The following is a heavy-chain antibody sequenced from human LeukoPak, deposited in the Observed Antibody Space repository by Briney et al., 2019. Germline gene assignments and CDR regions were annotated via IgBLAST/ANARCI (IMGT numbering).Heavy chain of an antibody. D-gene: IGHD1-26*01. V-gene: IGHV1-8*01. CDR1: GYTFTSYD. Sequence: ASVKVSCKASGYTFTSYDINGVRQATAQGLEWVGWMHPNRGNTGYAQRFQGRVTMTRNTSISTAYMELSSLRSEDTAVYYCARAQTPPYSGSYLPQYFQHWGQGTLVTVSS. J-gene: IGHJ1*01. CDR3: ARAQTPPYSGSYLPQYFQH. CDR2: MHPNRGNT.